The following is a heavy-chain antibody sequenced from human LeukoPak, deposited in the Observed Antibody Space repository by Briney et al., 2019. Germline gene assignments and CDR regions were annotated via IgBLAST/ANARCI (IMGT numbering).Heavy chain of an antibody. CDR3: ARETVYHSVDYYYYMDV. CDR1: GFTFSDYY. V-gene: IGHV3-11*04. Sequence: GGSLRLSCAASGFTFSDYYMSWIRQAPGKGLEWVSYISSSGSTIYYADSVKGRFTISRDNAKNSLYLQMNSLRAEDTAVYYCARETVYHSVDYYYYMDVWGKGTTVTVSS. J-gene: IGHJ6*03. CDR2: ISSSGSTI. D-gene: IGHD2-2*01.